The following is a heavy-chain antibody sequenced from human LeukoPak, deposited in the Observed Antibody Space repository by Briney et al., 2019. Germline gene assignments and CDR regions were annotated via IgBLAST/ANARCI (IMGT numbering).Heavy chain of an antibody. J-gene: IGHJ4*02. Sequence: PGGSLRLSCAASGFTFSSYAMSGVRQAPGKGLEWVSAISGSGGSTYYADSVKGRFTISRDNSKNTLYLQMNSLRAEDTAVYYCAKDWYSGSYWGRLDYWGQGTLVTVSS. CDR1: GFTFSSYA. V-gene: IGHV3-23*01. CDR2: ISGSGGST. D-gene: IGHD1-26*01. CDR3: AKDWYSGSYWGRLDY.